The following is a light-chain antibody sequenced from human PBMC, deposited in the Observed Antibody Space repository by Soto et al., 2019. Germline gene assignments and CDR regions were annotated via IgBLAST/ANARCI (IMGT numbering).Light chain of an antibody. CDR3: QQRSNWPRK. Sequence: IVLTQSPATLSFSPLKIATLSCSFSQNISNYLILYQQKPGQAPRLLIYDVSNRAAGIPARFSGSGSGTDFTLTISSLEPEDFAVYYCQQRSNWPRKFGQGTKVDIK. V-gene: IGKV3-11*01. CDR1: QNISNY. J-gene: IGKJ1*01. CDR2: DVS.